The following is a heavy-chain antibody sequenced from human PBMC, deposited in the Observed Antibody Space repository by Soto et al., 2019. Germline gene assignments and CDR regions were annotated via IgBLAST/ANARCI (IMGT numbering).Heavy chain of an antibody. CDR1: GFTFSSYW. CDR2: IKQDGSEK. Sequence: EVQLVESGGGLVQPGGSLRLSCAASGFTFSSYWMSWVRQAPGKGLEWVANIKQDGSEKYYVDSVKGRFTISRDNAKNSLYLQMNSLRAEDTAVYYCARGTIFGVVSPFDYWGQGTLVTVSS. CDR3: ARGTIFGVVSPFDY. V-gene: IGHV3-7*03. J-gene: IGHJ4*02. D-gene: IGHD3-3*01.